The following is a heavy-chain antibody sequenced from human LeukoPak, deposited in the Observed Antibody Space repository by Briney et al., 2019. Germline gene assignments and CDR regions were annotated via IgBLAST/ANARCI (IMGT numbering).Heavy chain of an antibody. J-gene: IGHJ6*03. CDR1: GYTFTNYG. V-gene: IGHV1-18*01. CDR3: ARENRWFAELSMDV. CDR2: ISAYNGNT. D-gene: IGHD3-10*01. Sequence: ASVKVSCKASGYTFTNYGISWVRQAPGQGLEWKGWISAYNGNTNYAQKYQGRVTMTTDTSTSTAYMELRSLRSDETAVYYCARENRWFAELSMDVWGKGTTVTVSS.